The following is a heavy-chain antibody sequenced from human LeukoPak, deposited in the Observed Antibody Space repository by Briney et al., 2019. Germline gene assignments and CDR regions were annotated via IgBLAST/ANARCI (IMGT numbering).Heavy chain of an antibody. CDR3: VKDKSYDILAGSAWFDP. CDR2: ITWNSGSI. Sequence: GGSLRLSCAASGFIFDDYAMHWVRQAPGKGLEWVSGITWNSGSIGYADSVKGRFTISRDNAKNSLYLQMNNLRAEDMAFYYCVKDKSYDILAGSAWFDPWGQGTLVTVSS. V-gene: IGHV3-9*03. J-gene: IGHJ5*02. D-gene: IGHD3-9*01. CDR1: GFIFDDYA.